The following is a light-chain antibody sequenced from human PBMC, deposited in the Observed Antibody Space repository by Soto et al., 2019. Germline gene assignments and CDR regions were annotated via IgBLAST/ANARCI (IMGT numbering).Light chain of an antibody. CDR1: SSNIGTYN. CDR2: RND. V-gene: IGLV1-47*01. CDR3: ASWDDSLRAPV. Sequence: QPVLTQPPSASGTPGQRVTISCSGRSSNIGTYNVYWYQQLPGTTPRLLIYRNDQRPSGVPDRFSGSKSGTSASLAIDGLRTEDEADYYCASWDDSLRAPVFGGGTKLTVL. J-gene: IGLJ2*01.